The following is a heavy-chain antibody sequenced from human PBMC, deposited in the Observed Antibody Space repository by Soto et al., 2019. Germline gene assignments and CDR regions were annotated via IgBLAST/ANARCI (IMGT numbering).Heavy chain of an antibody. CDR3: ARFTVTAYYYYGMDV. D-gene: IGHD4-4*01. J-gene: IGHJ6*02. V-gene: IGHV5-10-1*01. Sequence: PGESLKISCKGSGYSFTSYWISWVRQMPGKGLEWMGRIDPSDSYTNYSPSFQGHVTISADKSISTAYLQWSSLKASDTAMYYCARFTVTAYYYYGMDVWGQGTTATVSS. CDR1: GYSFTSYW. CDR2: IDPSDSYT.